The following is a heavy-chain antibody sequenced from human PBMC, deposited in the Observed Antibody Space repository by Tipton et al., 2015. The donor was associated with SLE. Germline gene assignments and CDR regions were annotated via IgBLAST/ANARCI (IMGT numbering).Heavy chain of an antibody. J-gene: IGHJ3*02. CDR1: GDSISSYY. D-gene: IGHD3-3*01. Sequence: TLSLTCTVSGDSISSYYWSWIRQPAGKGLEWIGRSYSSGSTNYNPSLKSRVTMSVDTSKNQFSLKLSSVTAADTAVYYCARIHYDFWSGYPSGAFDIWGQGTMVTVSS. CDR3: ARIHYDFWSGYPSGAFDI. CDR2: SYSSGST. V-gene: IGHV4-4*07.